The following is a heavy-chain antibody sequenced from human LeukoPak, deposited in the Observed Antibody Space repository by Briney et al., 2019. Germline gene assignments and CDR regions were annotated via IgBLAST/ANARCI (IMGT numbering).Heavy chain of an antibody. CDR2: IRGSGDNT. J-gene: IGHJ4*02. Sequence: PGGSLRLSCAASGFTFSTCGMSWVRQAPGKGLEWVSAIRGSGDNTYHADSVKGRFTISRDNSKNTLFLQMNSLRDEDTAVYYCARGGSGYSYGKIDSWGQGILVTVSS. CDR3: ARGGSGYSYGKIDS. V-gene: IGHV3-23*01. D-gene: IGHD5-18*01. CDR1: GFTFSTCG.